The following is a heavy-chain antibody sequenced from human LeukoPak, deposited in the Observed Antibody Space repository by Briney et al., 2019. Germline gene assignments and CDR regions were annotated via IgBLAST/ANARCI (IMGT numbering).Heavy chain of an antibody. V-gene: IGHV4-4*07. Sequence: PSETLSLTCTVSGGSISSYYWSWIRQPAGKGLEWIGRIYTSGSTNYNPSLKSRVTMSVDTSKNQFSLKLSSVTAADTAVYYCATIPCSGGSCYAAPWGQGTLVTVSS. CDR3: ATIPCSGGSCYAAP. D-gene: IGHD2-15*01. CDR1: GGSISSYY. CDR2: IYTSGST. J-gene: IGHJ5*02.